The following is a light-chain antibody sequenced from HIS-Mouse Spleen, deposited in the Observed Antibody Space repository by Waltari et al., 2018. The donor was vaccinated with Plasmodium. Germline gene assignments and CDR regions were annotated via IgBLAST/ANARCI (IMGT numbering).Light chain of an antibody. Sequence: ELVFTQSPGTLSLSPGERATLSCRASQSVSSSYLAWYQQKPGQAPRLLIYGASSRATGIPDRFSSSGSGTDFTLTISRLEPEDFAVYYCQQYGSSPYTFGQGTKLEIK. V-gene: IGKV3-20*01. CDR1: QSVSSSY. CDR3: QQYGSSPYT. J-gene: IGKJ2*01. CDR2: GAS.